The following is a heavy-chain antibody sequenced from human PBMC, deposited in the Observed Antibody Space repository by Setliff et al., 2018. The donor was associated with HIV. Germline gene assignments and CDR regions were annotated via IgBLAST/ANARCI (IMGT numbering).Heavy chain of an antibody. J-gene: IGHJ4*02. CDR2: LYPADSNI. D-gene: IGHD3-16*01. V-gene: IGHV5-51*01. Sequence: LGESLKISCKGSGYSFSSYWIGWVRQMPGKGLEFMGLLYPADSNIRYSPSFQGQVTISVDKSTNTAFLQWTSLRASDTAMYYCTRLWHENWGGVDYWGQGTLVTVS. CDR3: TRLWHENWGGVDY. CDR1: GYSFSSYW.